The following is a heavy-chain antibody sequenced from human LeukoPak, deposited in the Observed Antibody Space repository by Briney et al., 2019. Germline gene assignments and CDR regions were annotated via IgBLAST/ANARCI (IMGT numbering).Heavy chain of an antibody. CDR3: ASATMVPYYYYYMDV. Sequence: GASVKVSCKASGYTFTSYGISWVRQAPGQGLEWMGWISAYNGNTNYAQKFQGRVTITADKSTSTAYMELSSLRSEDTAVYYCASATMVPYYYYYMDVWGKGTTVTVSS. D-gene: IGHD3-10*01. CDR2: ISAYNGNT. CDR1: GYTFTSYG. V-gene: IGHV1-18*01. J-gene: IGHJ6*03.